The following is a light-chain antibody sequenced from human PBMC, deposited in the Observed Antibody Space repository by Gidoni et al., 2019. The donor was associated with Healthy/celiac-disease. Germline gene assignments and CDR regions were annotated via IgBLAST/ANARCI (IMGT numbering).Light chain of an antibody. CDR2: GAS. J-gene: IGKJ2*01. CDR3: QQYGSSPYT. V-gene: IGKV3-20*01. CDR1: QSVSSSY. Sequence: EIVFTQSPGTLSLSPGERATLSCRASQSVSSSYLAWYQQKPGQAPRLLIYGASSRATGIPDRFSGSGSGTDFTLTISRLEPEDFAVYYCQQYGSSPYTFGQGTNLEI.